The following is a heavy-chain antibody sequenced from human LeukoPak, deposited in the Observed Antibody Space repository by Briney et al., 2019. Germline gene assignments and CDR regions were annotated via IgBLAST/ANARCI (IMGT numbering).Heavy chain of an antibody. CDR1: GFTFSSYS. Sequence: GGSLRLSCAASGFTFSSYSMNWVRQAPGKGRGGVSSISSSSSYIYYADSVKGRCTISRDNAKTPLYLKTHSLRAEDTALYYCARDLKVFGVVIWAGGDYSGMAVWGQGTTVTVSS. CDR3: ARDLKVFGVVIWAGGDYSGMAV. D-gene: IGHD3-3*01. J-gene: IGHJ6*02. CDR2: ISSSSSYI. V-gene: IGHV3-21*06.